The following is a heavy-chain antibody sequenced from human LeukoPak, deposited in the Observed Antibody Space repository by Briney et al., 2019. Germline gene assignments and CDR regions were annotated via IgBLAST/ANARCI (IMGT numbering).Heavy chain of an antibody. CDR1: GYTFTTFG. D-gene: IGHD3-22*01. CDR3: ARDDVESSGYPFDY. J-gene: IGHJ4*02. Sequence: ASVKVYCKASGYTFTTFGISWVRQAPGQGLEWVGSISAYNGNTNYAQKFQGRVTMTTDTSTSTAYMELRSLRSDDTAVYYCARDDVESSGYPFDYWGQGTLVTVSS. CDR2: ISAYNGNT. V-gene: IGHV1-18*01.